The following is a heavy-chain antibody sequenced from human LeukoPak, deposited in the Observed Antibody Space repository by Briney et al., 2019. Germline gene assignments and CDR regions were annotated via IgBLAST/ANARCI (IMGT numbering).Heavy chain of an antibody. Sequence: SETLSLTCAVSGASINSNYWWSWVRQSPGKGLEWIGEISHTGSAHYNSSLENRVTILRDKSKNQFSLMLRSVTTADTAVYYCAREGQQLPTFDPWGQGTLVTVSS. D-gene: IGHD6-13*01. CDR1: GASINSNYW. J-gene: IGHJ5*02. CDR3: AREGQQLPTFDP. CDR2: ISHTGSA. V-gene: IGHV4-4*02.